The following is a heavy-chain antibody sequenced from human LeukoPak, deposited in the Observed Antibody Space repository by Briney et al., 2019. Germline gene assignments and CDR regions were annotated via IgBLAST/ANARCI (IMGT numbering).Heavy chain of an antibody. CDR1: GGSISSSSYY. V-gene: IGHV4-39*01. J-gene: IGHJ3*02. Sequence: PSETLSLTCTVSGGSISSSSYYWGWIRQPPGKGLEWIGSIYYSGSTYYNPSLKSRVTISVDTSKNQFSLKLSSVTAADTAVYYCARLESGSLAFDIWGQGTMVTVSS. D-gene: IGHD1-26*01. CDR3: ARLESGSLAFDI. CDR2: IYYSGST.